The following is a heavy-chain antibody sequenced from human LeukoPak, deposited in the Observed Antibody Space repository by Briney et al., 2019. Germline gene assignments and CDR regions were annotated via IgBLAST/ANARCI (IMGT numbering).Heavy chain of an antibody. Sequence: GGSLRLSCAASGFTVSSNYMSWVRQAPGKGLEWVSVIYSGGSTYYADSVKGRFTISRDNSKNTLYLQMNSLRAEDTAVYYCARSPLYSSSYFFDYWGQGTLVTVSS. V-gene: IGHV3-53*01. D-gene: IGHD6-13*01. CDR1: GFTVSSNY. CDR3: ARSPLYSSSYFFDY. J-gene: IGHJ4*02. CDR2: IYSGGST.